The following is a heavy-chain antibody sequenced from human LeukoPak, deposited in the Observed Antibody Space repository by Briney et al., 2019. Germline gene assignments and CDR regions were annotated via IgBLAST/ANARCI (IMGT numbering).Heavy chain of an antibody. Sequence: SETLSLTCAVYGGSFSGYYWSWIRQPPGKGLEWIGEINHSGSTNYNPSLKSRVTISVDTSKNQFSLKLSSVTAADTAVYYCARAISQSGYFDYWGQGTLVTASS. J-gene: IGHJ4*02. CDR2: INHSGST. CDR3: ARAISQSGYFDY. V-gene: IGHV4-34*01. CDR1: GGSFSGYY. D-gene: IGHD3-10*01.